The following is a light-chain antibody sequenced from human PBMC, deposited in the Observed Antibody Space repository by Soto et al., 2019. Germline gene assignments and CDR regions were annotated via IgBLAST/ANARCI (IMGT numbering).Light chain of an antibody. Sequence: ENVLTQSPGTLSLSPGERATLSCRASQSVSNTYLAWYQQKPGQAPRLRMYDISSRATGISDRFSGSGSGTDFTLTISRLEPEDFAVYYCQQYGSSPGTFGQGTKVEI. V-gene: IGKV3-20*01. CDR1: QSVSNTY. J-gene: IGKJ1*01. CDR2: DIS. CDR3: QQYGSSPGT.